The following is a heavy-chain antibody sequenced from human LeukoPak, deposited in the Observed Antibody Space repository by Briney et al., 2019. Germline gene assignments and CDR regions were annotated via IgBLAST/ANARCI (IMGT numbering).Heavy chain of an antibody. D-gene: IGHD1-7*01. J-gene: IGHJ5*02. CDR2: IYYSGST. V-gene: IGHV4-39*01. CDR3: ARLRTTRWFDP. CDR1: GGSISSSSYY. Sequence: SETLSHTCTVSGGSISSSSYYWGWIRQPPGKGLEWIGSIYYSGSTYYNPSLKSRVTISVDTSKNQFSLKLSSVTAADTAVYYCARLRTTRWFDPWGQGTLVTVSS.